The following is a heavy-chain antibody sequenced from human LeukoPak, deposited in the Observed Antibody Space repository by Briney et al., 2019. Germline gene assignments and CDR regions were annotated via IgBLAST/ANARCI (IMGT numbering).Heavy chain of an antibody. CDR1: RGLFRRYA. D-gene: IGHD3-10*01. V-gene: IGHV1-69*01. Sequence: PVKASCKASRGLFRRYATSRVPQAPGHRLEWMGGTLPIFGTANYAQTFQGRVTITADESTSTAYMELSSLRSEDTAVYYCASTHRAYYGSGSSSYWGQGTLVTVSS. CDR2: TLPIFGTA. J-gene: IGHJ4*02. CDR3: ASTHRAYYGSGSSSY.